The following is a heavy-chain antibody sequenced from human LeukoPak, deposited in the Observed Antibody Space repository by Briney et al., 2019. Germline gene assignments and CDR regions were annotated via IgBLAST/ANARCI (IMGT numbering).Heavy chain of an antibody. CDR2: IYYSGST. CDR3: ARDLSGWYWFDP. V-gene: IGHV4-61*01. D-gene: IGHD6-19*01. J-gene: IGHJ5*02. Sequence: PSETLSLTCTVSGGSVSSGSYYWSWIRQPPGKGLEWIGYIYYSGSTNYNPSLKSRVTISVDTSKNQFSLKLSSVTAADTAVYYCARDLSGWYWFDPWGQGTLVTVSS. CDR1: GGSVSSGSYY.